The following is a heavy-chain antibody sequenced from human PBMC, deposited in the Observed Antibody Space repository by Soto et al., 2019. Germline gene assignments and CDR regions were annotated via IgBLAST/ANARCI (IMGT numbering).Heavy chain of an antibody. Sequence: ASVKVSCKASGYTFTSYAMHWVRQAPGQRLAWMGWINAGNGNTKYSQKFQGRVTITRDTSASTAYMELSSLRSEDTAVYYCARDPLDYYGSGSYYYYYYGMDVWGQGTTVTVSS. CDR3: ARDPLDYYGSGSYYYYYYGMDV. V-gene: IGHV1-3*01. CDR2: INAGNGNT. CDR1: GYTFTSYA. D-gene: IGHD3-10*01. J-gene: IGHJ6*02.